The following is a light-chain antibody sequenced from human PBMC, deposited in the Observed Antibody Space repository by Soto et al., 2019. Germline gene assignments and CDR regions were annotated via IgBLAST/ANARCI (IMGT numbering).Light chain of an antibody. Sequence: QSALPQPASVSGSPGQSITISCTGTSSDVGAYNYVSWYQQHPGKAPKLMIFAVSDRPSGVSNRFSGSKSGNTASLTISGLQAEDEADYYCSSYTRSNTLVFGGGTKVTVL. CDR3: SSYTRSNTLV. J-gene: IGLJ2*01. CDR1: SSDVGAYNY. V-gene: IGLV2-14*01. CDR2: AVS.